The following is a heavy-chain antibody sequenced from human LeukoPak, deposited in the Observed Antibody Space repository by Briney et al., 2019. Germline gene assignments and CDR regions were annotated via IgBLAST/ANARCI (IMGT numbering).Heavy chain of an antibody. CDR1: GGSFSGYY. V-gene: IGHV3-7*01. CDR3: ARYPPYYYGTSDYYLDF. CDR2: IKEDGSDK. Sequence: ETLSLTCAVYGGSFSGYYWSWIRQPPGKGLEWVAKIKEDGSDKYYVDSLKGRFTISRDNAKNLLYLHMNNLRVDDTAVYYCARYPPYYYGTSDYYLDFWGQGTLVSVSS. D-gene: IGHD3-10*01. J-gene: IGHJ4*02.